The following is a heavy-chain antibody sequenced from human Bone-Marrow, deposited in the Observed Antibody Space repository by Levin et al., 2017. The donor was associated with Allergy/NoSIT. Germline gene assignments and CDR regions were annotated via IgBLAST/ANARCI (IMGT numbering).Heavy chain of an antibody. V-gene: IGHV3-9*01. D-gene: IGHD6-6*01. Sequence: GGSLRLSCAASGFTFDEYAMHWVRQAPGKGLEWVSGISWNSGYIGYADSVKGRFTISRDNAKNSLYLQMNSLRPEDTALYYCAKDIKTQSRGITAPLYSYDGMDVWGQGTTVTVSS. CDR3: AKDIKTQSRGITAPLYSYDGMDV. CDR2: ISWNSGYI. CDR1: GFTFDEYA. J-gene: IGHJ6*02.